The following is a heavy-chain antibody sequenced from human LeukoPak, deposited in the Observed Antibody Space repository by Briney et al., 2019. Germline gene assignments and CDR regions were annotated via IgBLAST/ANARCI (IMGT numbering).Heavy chain of an antibody. V-gene: IGHV3-48*01. CDR1: GFTFSAYS. CDR2: INGRGITI. CDR3: AKDQFFVTGYYSYMDV. Sequence: GGSLRLSCAASGFTFSAYSMNWVRHTPGRGLEWVANINGRGITIHYADSFRGRFNISRDNSKNTLYLQMNSLRTEDAAVYHCAKDQFFVTGYYSYMDVWGKGTTVTISS. J-gene: IGHJ6*03. D-gene: IGHD2-21*02.